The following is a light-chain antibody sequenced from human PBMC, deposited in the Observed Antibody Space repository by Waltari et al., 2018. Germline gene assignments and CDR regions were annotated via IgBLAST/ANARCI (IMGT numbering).Light chain of an antibody. CDR3: STWDDSLNAWV. J-gene: IGLJ3*02. CDR2: FDD. Sequence: QSVLTQPPSVSEAPRQRVTISCSGRRSNTGKNGANWYQHPPGEAPKLLIFFDDLLPSGVSDRFSGSKSGTSASLAISGLQPQDEADYYCSTWDDSLNAWVFGGGTKLTVL. CDR1: RSNTGKNG. V-gene: IGLV1-36*01.